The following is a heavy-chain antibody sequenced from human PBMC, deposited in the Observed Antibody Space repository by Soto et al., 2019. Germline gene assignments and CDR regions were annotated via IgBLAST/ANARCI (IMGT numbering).Heavy chain of an antibody. V-gene: IGHV1-18*01. Sequence: ASVKVSCKGSGYTFTSYGIRWVRQAPGKGMERMGWISAYNGNTNYEQKLQGRVTMTTDTATSTAYMERRSVRADGTAVYYCGRDYCSITSCYFLPPFFYSYMDVWGKGTTVTVSS. CDR2: ISAYNGNT. D-gene: IGHD2-2*01. CDR3: GRDYCSITSCYFLPPFFYSYMDV. CDR1: GYTFTSYG. J-gene: IGHJ6*03.